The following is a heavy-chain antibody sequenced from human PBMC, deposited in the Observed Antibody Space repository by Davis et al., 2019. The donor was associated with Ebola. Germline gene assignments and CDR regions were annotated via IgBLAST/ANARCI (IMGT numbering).Heavy chain of an antibody. V-gene: IGHV3-43D*03. CDR2: IGWDGSYA. D-gene: IGHD2-15*01. J-gene: IGHJ4*02. CDR3: AKARGGYSGFDY. CDR1: GFTFGDFA. Sequence: GGSLRLSCAASGFTFGDFAMHWVRQAPGKGLEWLSVIGWDGSYAFYSDSVKGRFTVSRHNSKNSLYLQMNSLRLEDTAFYYCAKARGGYSGFDYWGQGTLVTVSS.